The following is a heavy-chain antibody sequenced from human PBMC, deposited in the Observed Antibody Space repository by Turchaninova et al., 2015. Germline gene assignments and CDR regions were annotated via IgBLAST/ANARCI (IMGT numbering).Heavy chain of an antibody. Sequence: QITLKESGPTLVNPTQTLTLTCTFSGFSLSTSGVGVGWIRQPPVSALHRLARIYWDADKRYSPSLQSRLTITKHTSKNQLVLTMTNMDPMDTATYYCAHKADRGRPFDYWGQGTLVIVSS. CDR2: IYWDADK. CDR1: GFSLSTSGVG. V-gene: IGHV2-5*02. D-gene: IGHD6-25*01. CDR3: AHKADRGRPFDY. J-gene: IGHJ4*02.